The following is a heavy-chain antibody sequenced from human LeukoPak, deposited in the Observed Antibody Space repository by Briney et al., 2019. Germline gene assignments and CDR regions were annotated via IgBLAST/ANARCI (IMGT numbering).Heavy chain of an antibody. J-gene: IGHJ4*02. CDR2: ISGSGGST. CDR1: GFTFSSYA. V-gene: IGHV3-23*01. Sequence: GGSLRLSCAASGFTFSSYAMSWVRQAPGKGLEWVSAISGSGGSTYYADSVKGRFTISRDNSKNTLYLQMNSLRAEDTAVYYCARDIGGSYYTGFDYWGQGTLVTVSS. CDR3: ARDIGGSYYTGFDY. D-gene: IGHD1-26*01.